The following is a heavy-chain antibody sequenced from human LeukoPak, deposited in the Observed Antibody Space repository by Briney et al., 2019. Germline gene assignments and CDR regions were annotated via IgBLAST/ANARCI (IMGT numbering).Heavy chain of an antibody. Sequence: SETLSLTCTVSGGSISSSSYYWGWIRQPPGKGLEWIGSIYYSGSTYYNPSLKSRVTISVDTSKNQFSLKLSSVTAADTAVYYCGKGYFFLHLGLLGKGTTVTVSS. V-gene: IGHV4-39*01. CDR3: GKGYFFLHLGL. CDR1: GGSISSSSYY. D-gene: IGHD5-18*01. CDR2: IYYSGST. J-gene: IGHJ6*04.